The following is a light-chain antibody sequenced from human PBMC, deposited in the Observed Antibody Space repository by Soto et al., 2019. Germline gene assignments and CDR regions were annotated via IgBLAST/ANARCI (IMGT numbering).Light chain of an antibody. CDR2: GAS. CDR1: QSVSSN. V-gene: IGKV3-15*01. J-gene: IGKJ1*01. Sequence: EIVMTQSPATLSVSPGERATLSCRASQSVSSNLAWYQQKPGQAPRLLTCGASTRATGIPARFSGSGSGTEFTLTISSLQSEDFAVYYCQQYNNWPPTFGQGTKVDIK. CDR3: QQYNNWPPT.